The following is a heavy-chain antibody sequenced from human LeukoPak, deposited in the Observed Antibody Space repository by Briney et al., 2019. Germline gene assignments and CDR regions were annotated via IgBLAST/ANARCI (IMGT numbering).Heavy chain of an antibody. CDR3: ARQLKYNWFDP. J-gene: IGHJ5*02. Sequence: PSETLSLTCTVSGGSISSGGYYWSWIRQPPGKGLEWIGYIYHSGSTYYNPSLKSRVTISVDTSKNQFSLKLSSVTAADTAVYYCARQLKYNWFDPWGQGTLVTVSS. V-gene: IGHV4-30-2*03. CDR2: IYHSGST. CDR1: GGSISSGGYY. D-gene: IGHD4/OR15-4a*01.